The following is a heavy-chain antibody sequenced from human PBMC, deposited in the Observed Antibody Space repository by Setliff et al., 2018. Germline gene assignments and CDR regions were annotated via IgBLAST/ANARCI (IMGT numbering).Heavy chain of an antibody. J-gene: IGHJ4*02. V-gene: IGHV1-2*06. CDR3: ARFRDWNYDPYFDY. D-gene: IGHD1-7*01. CDR1: GYTFTGYY. Sequence: ASVKVSCKASGYTFTGYYMHWVRQAPGQGLEWMGRINPNSGGTNYARKFQGRVTMTRDTSISTAYMELSRLRSDDTAVYYCARFRDWNYDPYFDYWGQGTLVTVSS. CDR2: INPNSGGT.